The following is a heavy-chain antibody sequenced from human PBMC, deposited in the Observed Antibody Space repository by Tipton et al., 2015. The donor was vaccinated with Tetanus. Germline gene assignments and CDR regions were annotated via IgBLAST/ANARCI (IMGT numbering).Heavy chain of an antibody. CDR2: ISSSSSGI. Sequence: SLRLSCAAPGITVRNFSMNWVRQAPGKGLEWIAYISSSSSGIYYADSGNRRFTISRDNAKSSLYRQMTRLRDDDTAVYYCARDGNNNWDLGCWGQGALVAVSS. CDR1: GITVRNFS. J-gene: IGHJ4*02. D-gene: IGHD1-1*01. V-gene: IGHV3-48*02. CDR3: ARDGNNNWDLGC.